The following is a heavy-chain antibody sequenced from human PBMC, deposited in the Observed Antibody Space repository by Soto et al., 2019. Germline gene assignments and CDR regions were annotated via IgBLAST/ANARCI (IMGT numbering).Heavy chain of an antibody. CDR3: SVLYCRSTSCYPDY. J-gene: IGHJ4*02. CDR1: GYTFTSFR. V-gene: IGHV1-18*01. D-gene: IGHD2-2*01. CDR2: ISAYSGDT. Sequence: QLVQSGGEVKKPGASVKVSCRASGYTFTSFRITWVRQAPGQGLEWMGWISAYSGDTNYAQRFQGRVTMTTDTSTSIAYMEVQSLRSDDTGVYYCSVLYCRSTSCYPDYWGQGTLVTVSS.